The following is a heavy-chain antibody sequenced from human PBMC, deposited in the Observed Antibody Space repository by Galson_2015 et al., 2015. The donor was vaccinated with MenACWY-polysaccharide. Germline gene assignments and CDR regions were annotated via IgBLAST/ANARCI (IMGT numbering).Heavy chain of an antibody. CDR2: IFYTEST. V-gene: IGHV4-59*02. Sequence: TLSLTCSLSGGSGQNSYWSWFRQPPGQGLEWIGYIFYTESTTYNPSLKSRVTIPIGAAESHFSLKLTSVTAADTAVYYCARGRALTDYWGQGTLVTVSS. CDR1: GGSGQNSY. CDR3: ARGRALTDY. J-gene: IGHJ4*02.